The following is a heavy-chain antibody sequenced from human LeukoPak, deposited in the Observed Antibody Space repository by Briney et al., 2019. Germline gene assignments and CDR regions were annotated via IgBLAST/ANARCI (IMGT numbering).Heavy chain of an antibody. D-gene: IGHD3-16*02. J-gene: IGHJ6*03. V-gene: IGHV1-18*01. CDR1: GYTFTSYG. CDR3: ARASLWGRLSTNYYYYMDV. CDR2: ISAYNGNT. Sequence: ASVKVSCKASGYTFTSYGISWVRQAPGQGLEWMGWISAYNGNTNYAQKLQGRVTMTTDTSTSTAYMELRSLRPDDTAVYYCARASLWGRLSTNYYYYMDVWGKGTTVTVSS.